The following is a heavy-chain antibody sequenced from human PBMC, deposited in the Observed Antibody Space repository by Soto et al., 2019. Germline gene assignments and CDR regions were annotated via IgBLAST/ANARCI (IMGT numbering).Heavy chain of an antibody. D-gene: IGHD3-10*01. CDR3: ARYDYGSGDDYNIDY. V-gene: IGHV4-4*02. CDR1: GDSISSMNW. CDR2: IHHSGST. J-gene: IGHJ4*02. Sequence: HVQLQESGPGLVKPSGTLSLTCAVSGDSISSMNWWSWVRQPPGKGLERIGEIHHSGSTNYNPSLMSRVLISVDKSKNQFSLKLTSVTAADTAVYYCARYDYGSGDDYNIDYWGQGTLVTVSS.